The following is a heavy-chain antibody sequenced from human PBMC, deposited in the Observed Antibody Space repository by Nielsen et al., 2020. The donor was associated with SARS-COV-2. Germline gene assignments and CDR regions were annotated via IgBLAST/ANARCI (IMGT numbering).Heavy chain of an antibody. CDR2: LHYIRTP. D-gene: IGHD3-22*01. J-gene: IGHJ4*02. CDR1: GGPIILCSYY. Sequence: SETLSLTCTVSGGPIILCSYYLCWLRQPPSNFLDCIGYLHYIRTPYYNPSLQSRVTISVDTSKNHFSLKLNSVTAADTAFYYCARRSSGGYARRFFDYWGQGALVTVSS. CDR3: ARRSSGGYARRFFDY. V-gene: IGHV4-39*01.